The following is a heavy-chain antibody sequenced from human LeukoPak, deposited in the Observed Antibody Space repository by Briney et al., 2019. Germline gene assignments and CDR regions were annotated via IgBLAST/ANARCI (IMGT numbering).Heavy chain of an antibody. V-gene: IGHV3-21*01. CDR3: ASLAPHYYGSGSPH. Sequence: GGSLRLSCAASGFTFSSYSMNWVRQAPGKGLEWVSSISSSSSYIYYADSVKGRFTISRDNAKNSLYLQMNSLRAEDTAVYYCASLAPHYYGSGSPHWGQGTLVTVPS. J-gene: IGHJ4*02. CDR1: GFTFSSYS. D-gene: IGHD3-10*01. CDR2: ISSSSSYI.